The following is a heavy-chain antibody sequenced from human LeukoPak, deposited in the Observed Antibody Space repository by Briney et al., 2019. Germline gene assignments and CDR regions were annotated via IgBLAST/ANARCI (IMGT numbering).Heavy chain of an antibody. Sequence: GGSLRLSCVASGFTFDDYAMHWVRQAPGKGLEWVSSISWNSGNIGYADSVKGRFTISRDNAKNSLYLQMNSLRAEDTAVYYCARAGYDFWSGYYRPWDYWGQGTLVTVSS. J-gene: IGHJ4*02. CDR3: ARAGYDFWSGYYRPWDY. V-gene: IGHV3-9*01. CDR2: ISWNSGNI. CDR1: GFTFDDYA. D-gene: IGHD3-3*01.